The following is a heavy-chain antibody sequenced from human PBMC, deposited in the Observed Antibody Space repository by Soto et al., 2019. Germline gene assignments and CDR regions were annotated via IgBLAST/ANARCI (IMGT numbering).Heavy chain of an antibody. CDR2: IKSKAEGGTT. CDR3: TAGVGTSDNDY. V-gene: IGHV3-15*01. Sequence: EVQLVESGGDLVKPGGSLRLSCTASGFTFSNAWMSWVRQAPGKGLEWVGRIKSKAEGGTTDYAAPVKGRFTISRDDSENTLYLQMNSLKTDDTAVYYCTAGVGTSDNDYWGQGTLVTVSS. D-gene: IGHD1-26*01. J-gene: IGHJ4*02. CDR1: GFTFSNAW.